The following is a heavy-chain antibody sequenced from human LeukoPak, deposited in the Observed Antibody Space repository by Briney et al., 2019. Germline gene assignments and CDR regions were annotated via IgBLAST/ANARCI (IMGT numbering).Heavy chain of an antibody. V-gene: IGHV4-39*07. Sequence: SETLSLTCTVSGGSISSSSYYWGWIRQPPGKGLEWIGSIYYSGSTNYNPSLESRVTISVDTSKNQFSLKLSSVTAADTAVYYCARYRYSYVGYGLDVWGQGTTVTVSS. J-gene: IGHJ6*02. D-gene: IGHD5-18*01. CDR3: ARYRYSYVGYGLDV. CDR1: GGSISSSSYY. CDR2: IYYSGST.